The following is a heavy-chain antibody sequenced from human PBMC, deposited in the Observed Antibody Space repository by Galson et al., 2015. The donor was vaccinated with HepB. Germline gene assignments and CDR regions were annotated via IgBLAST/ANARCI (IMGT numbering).Heavy chain of an antibody. D-gene: IGHD3-16*01. CDR1: GYSFTSYW. CDR3: ARRLGANTIPTSDAFDI. V-gene: IGHV5-51*01. J-gene: IGHJ3*02. Sequence: QSGAEVKKPGESLKISCKGSGYSFTSYWIGWVRKMPGKGLEWMAIIYPGDSDTRYSPSFQGQVTISADNSNSTAYLQWSSLKASDTAMYYCARRLGANTIPTSDAFDIWGQGTMVTVSS. CDR2: IYPGDSDT.